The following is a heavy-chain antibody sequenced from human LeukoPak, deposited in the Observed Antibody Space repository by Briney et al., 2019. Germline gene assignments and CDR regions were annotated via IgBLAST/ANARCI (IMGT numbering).Heavy chain of an antibody. CDR3: AKDRSKQQLVAGDY. D-gene: IGHD6-13*01. CDR2: ISGSGGSK. CDR1: GFTFSSYA. V-gene: IGHV3-23*01. Sequence: GGSLRLSCAASGFTFSSYAMSWVRQAPGKGLEWVSAISGSGGSKYYADSVKGRFTISRDNSKNTLYLQMNSLRAEDTAVYYCAKDRSKQQLVAGDYWGQGTLVTVSS. J-gene: IGHJ4*02.